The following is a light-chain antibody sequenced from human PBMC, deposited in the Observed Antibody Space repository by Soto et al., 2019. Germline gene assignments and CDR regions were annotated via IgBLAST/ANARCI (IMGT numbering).Light chain of an antibody. CDR2: ANS. J-gene: IGLJ2*01. CDR3: QSYDSGLSGYVV. V-gene: IGLV1-40*01. Sequence: QSVLTQPPSMSGAPGQRVTISCTGGSSNIGAGYDVHWYQQLPGTAPKLLIYANSNRPSGVPDRVSGSKSGTSASLAITGLLAEDEADYFCQSYDSGLSGYVVFGGGTKLTVL. CDR1: SSNIGAGYD.